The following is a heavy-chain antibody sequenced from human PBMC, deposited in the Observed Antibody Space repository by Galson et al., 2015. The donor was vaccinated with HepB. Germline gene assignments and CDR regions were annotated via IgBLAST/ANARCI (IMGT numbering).Heavy chain of an antibody. CDR1: GFTFSSYW. J-gene: IGHJ4*02. V-gene: IGHV3-7*03. D-gene: IGHD6-13*01. Sequence: SLRLSCAASGFTFSSYWMSWVRQAPGKGLEWVANIKEDGSEKYYVDSVKGRFTISRDNGKNSLYLQMNSLRAEDTAVYYCASHAAAGFTAAFDYWGQGTLVTVSS. CDR3: ASHAAAGFTAAFDY. CDR2: IKEDGSEK.